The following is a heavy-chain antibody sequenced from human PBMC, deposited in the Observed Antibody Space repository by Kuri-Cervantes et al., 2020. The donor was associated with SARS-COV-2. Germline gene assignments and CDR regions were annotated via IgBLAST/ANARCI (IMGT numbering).Heavy chain of an antibody. CDR2: IIPIFGTA. J-gene: IGHJ3*02. CDR1: GGTFSSYA. CDR3: AGRLRFSHSDAFDI. V-gene: IGHV1-69*13. D-gene: IGHD3-3*01. Sequence: SVKVSSKASGGTFSSYAISWVRRAPGQGLEWMGGIIPIFGTANYAQKFQGRVTITADESTSTAYMELSSLRSEDTAVYYCAGRLRFSHSDAFDIWGQGTMVTVSS.